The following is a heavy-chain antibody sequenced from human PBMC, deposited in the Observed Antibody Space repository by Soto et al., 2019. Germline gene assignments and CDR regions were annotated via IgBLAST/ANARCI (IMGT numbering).Heavy chain of an antibody. CDR1: GGSISSGGYY. V-gene: IGHV4-31*03. Sequence: QVQLQESGPGLVKPSQTLSLTCTVSGGSISSGGYYWSWIRQHPGRGLEWIGYIYYSGSTYYNPSRXRXXTISIDTANTPFSLKLNSVTAADPAVYYCARSVDPWGQGTLGTVSS. CDR3: ARSVDP. CDR2: IYYSGST. J-gene: IGHJ5*02.